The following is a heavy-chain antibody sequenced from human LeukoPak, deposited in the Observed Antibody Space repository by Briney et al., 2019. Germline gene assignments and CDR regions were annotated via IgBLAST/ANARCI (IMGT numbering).Heavy chain of an antibody. CDR3: AREGPGTTIDY. J-gene: IGHJ4*02. Sequence: GGSLRLSRAASGFTVSSKYMSWVRQAPGKGLEWVSVIYSDRSTYYADSVKGRFTISRDNSKNTLYLQMNSLRAEDTAVYYCAREGPGTTIDYWGQGTLVTVSS. D-gene: IGHD1-1*01. V-gene: IGHV3-66*01. CDR1: GFTVSSKY. CDR2: IYSDRST.